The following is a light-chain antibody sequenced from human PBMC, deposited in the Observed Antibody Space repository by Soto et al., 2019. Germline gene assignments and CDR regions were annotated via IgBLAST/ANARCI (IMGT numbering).Light chain of an antibody. CDR2: AAS. V-gene: IGKV1-9*01. CDR1: QGISTY. CDR3: QQLNAYPLT. Sequence: DIQLTQSPSFLSASVGDRVPITCRASQGISTYLAWYQQKPGKAPKLLIYAASTLQSAVPSRFSGSGSGTEFTLIISSLQPEDFATYYCQQLNAYPLTFGGGTKVDIK. J-gene: IGKJ4*01.